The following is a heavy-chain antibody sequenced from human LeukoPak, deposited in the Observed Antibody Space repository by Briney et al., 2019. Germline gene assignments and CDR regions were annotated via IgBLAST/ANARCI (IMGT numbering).Heavy chain of an antibody. CDR3: ARDRGDYSDYSDFFDA. CDR1: GFTFSSYG. D-gene: IGHD4-11*01. CDR2: IWYDGSKK. J-gene: IGHJ4*02. V-gene: IGHV3-33*01. Sequence: GGSLRLSCATSGFTFSSYGFHWVRQAPIKGLEWVAVIWYDGSKKYYADSVKGRFTISRDDSKNTVYLQMDSLRAEDTAMYYCARDRGDYSDYSDFFDAWGQGTLVTFSS.